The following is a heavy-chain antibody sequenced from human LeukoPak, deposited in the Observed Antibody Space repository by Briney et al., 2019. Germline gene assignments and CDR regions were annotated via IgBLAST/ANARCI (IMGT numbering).Heavy chain of an antibody. D-gene: IGHD5-18*01. V-gene: IGHV4-59*01. Sequence: SETLSLTCTVSGGSISSYYWSWIRQPPGKGLEWIGYIYYSGSTNYNPSLKSRVTISVDTSKNQFSLKLSSVTAADTAVYYCARSGYSYGMGGYYYYYNYMDVWGKGTTVTVSS. CDR2: IYYSGST. J-gene: IGHJ6*03. CDR1: GGSISSYY. CDR3: ARSGYSYGMGGYYYYYNYMDV.